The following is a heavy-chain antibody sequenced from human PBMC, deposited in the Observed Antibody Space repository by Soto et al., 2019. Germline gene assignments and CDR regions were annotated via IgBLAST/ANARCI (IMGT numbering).Heavy chain of an antibody. CDR2: ISYDGSNK. D-gene: IGHD5-18*01. J-gene: IGHJ4*02. CDR3: ARDAYSYGISCHRY. V-gene: IGHV3-30-3*01. Sequence: GGSLRLSCAASGFTFSSYAMHWVRQAPGKGLEWVAVISYDGSNKYYADSVKGRFTISRDNSKNTLYLQMNSLRAEDTAVYYCARDAYSYGISCHRYWGQGTLVTVSS. CDR1: GFTFSSYA.